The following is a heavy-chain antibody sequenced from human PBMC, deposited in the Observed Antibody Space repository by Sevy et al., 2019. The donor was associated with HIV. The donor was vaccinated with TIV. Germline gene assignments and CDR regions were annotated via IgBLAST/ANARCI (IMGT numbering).Heavy chain of an antibody. CDR3: AREALDFWSGPVDFYYGMDV. Sequence: GGSLRLSCAASGFTFSRYWMHWVRQVPGKGLVWVSRINGDGSNPLYADSVKGRFTISRDNAKNTVFLQMDSLRAEDTAVYYCAREALDFWSGPVDFYYGMDVWGQGTTVTVSS. J-gene: IGHJ6*02. D-gene: IGHD3-3*01. V-gene: IGHV3-74*01. CDR1: GFTFSRYW. CDR2: INGDGSNP.